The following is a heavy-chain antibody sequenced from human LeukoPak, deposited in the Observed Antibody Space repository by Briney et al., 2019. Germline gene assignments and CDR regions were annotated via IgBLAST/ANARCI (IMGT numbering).Heavy chain of an antibody. CDR2: IYYSGST. J-gene: IGHJ3*01. Sequence: SETLSLTCTVSGGSIRSSSYYWGWIRQSPGKGLEWIGNIYYSGSTYYNPSLKSRVTISVDTSKNQFSLKLSSVIAADTAVYYCARDYKGAFDVWGQGTMVTVSS. D-gene: IGHD3-10*01. V-gene: IGHV4-39*07. CDR1: GGSIRSSSYY. CDR3: ARDYKGAFDV.